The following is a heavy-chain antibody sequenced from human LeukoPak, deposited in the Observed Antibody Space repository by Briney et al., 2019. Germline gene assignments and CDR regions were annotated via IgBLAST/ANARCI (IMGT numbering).Heavy chain of an antibody. D-gene: IGHD3-22*01. CDR1: GGSISSYY. V-gene: IGHV4-59*01. CDR3: VRVSSGYYPLIDY. CDR2: IYYSGST. J-gene: IGHJ4*02. Sequence: SETLSLTCTVSGGSISSYYWSWIRQPPGKGLEWIGYIYYSGSTNYNPSLKSRVTISVDTSKNQFSLKLSSVTAADTAVYYCVRVSSGYYPLIDYWGQGTLVTVSS.